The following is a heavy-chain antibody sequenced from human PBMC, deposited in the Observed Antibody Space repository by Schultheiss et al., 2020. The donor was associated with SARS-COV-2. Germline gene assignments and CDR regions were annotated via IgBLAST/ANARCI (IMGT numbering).Heavy chain of an antibody. V-gene: IGHV3-23*01. CDR3: ARDGPAAMKYGYYYYMDV. D-gene: IGHD2-2*01. J-gene: IGHJ6*03. CDR2: ISGSGGST. CDR1: GFTVSSNY. Sequence: GESLKISCAASGFTVSSNYMSWVRQAPGKGLEWVSGISGSGGSTYYADSVKGRFTISRDNAKNSLYLQMNSLRAEDTAVYYCARDGPAAMKYGYYYYMDVWGKGTTVTVSS.